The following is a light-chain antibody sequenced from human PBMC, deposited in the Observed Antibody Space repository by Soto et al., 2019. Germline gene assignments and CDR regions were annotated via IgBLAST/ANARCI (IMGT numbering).Light chain of an antibody. J-gene: IGKJ5*01. CDR2: DAS. CDR1: QSVSNNY. Sequence: EIVLTQSRGTLSLSPGERATLSCRASQSVSNNYLAWYQQKPGQAPRLLIYDASNRATGIPARFSGSGSGTDFTLTISSLEPEDFAVYYCQQRSNWPPITFGQGTRLEIK. V-gene: IGKV3-11*01. CDR3: QQRSNWPPIT.